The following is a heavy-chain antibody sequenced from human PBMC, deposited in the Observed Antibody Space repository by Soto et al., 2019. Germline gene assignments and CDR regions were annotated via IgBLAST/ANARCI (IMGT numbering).Heavy chain of an antibody. CDR3: AREERYCSGGSCYDLFDY. CDR1: GFTFSSYS. D-gene: IGHD2-15*01. J-gene: IGHJ4*02. V-gene: IGHV3-21*01. Sequence: EVQLVESGGGLVKPGGSLRLSCATSGFTFSSYSMNWVRQAPGKGLAWVSSISSSSSYIYYADSVKGRFTISRDNAKNSLYLQMNSLRAEDTAVYYCAREERYCSGGSCYDLFDYWGQGTLVTVSS. CDR2: ISSSSSYI.